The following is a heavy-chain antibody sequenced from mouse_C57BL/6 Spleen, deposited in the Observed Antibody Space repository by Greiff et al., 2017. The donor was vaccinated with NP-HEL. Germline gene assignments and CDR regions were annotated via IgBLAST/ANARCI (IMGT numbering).Heavy chain of an antibody. CDR2: INPNNGGT. Sequence: VQLKESGPELVKPGASVKIPCKASGYTFTDYNMDWVKQSHGKSLEWIGDINPNNGGTIYNQKFKGKATLTVDKSSSTAYMELRSLTSEDTAVYYCARDYSNGGYFDYWGQGTTLTVSS. D-gene: IGHD2-5*01. CDR3: ARDYSNGGYFDY. V-gene: IGHV1-18*01. J-gene: IGHJ2*01. CDR1: GYTFTDYN.